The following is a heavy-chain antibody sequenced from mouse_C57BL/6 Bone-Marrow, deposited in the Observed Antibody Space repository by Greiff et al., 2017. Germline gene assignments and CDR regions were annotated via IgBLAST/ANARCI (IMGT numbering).Heavy chain of an antibody. D-gene: IGHD2-10*02. Sequence: QVQLKQPGAELVKPGASVKLSCKASGYTFTSYWMHWVKQRPGQGLEWIGMIHPNSGSTNYNEKLQSKATLTVDKSSSTAYMQLSSLTSEDSAVYYCARRGYGNYEGYFDYWGQGTTLTVSS. V-gene: IGHV1-64*01. J-gene: IGHJ2*01. CDR1: GYTFTSYW. CDR2: IHPNSGST. CDR3: ARRGYGNYEGYFDY.